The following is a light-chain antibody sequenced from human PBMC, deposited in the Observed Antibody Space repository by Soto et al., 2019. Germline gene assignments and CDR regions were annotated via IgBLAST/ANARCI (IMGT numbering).Light chain of an antibody. V-gene: IGKV3-15*01. CDR2: GAS. J-gene: IGKJ4*01. CDR1: XXVSGX. Sequence: EIVMTQSPATLSVSPXXXXTXXXXASXXVSGXLACYQQKPGQAPRLLIYGASTRATGIPARFSGSGSGTEFALTISSLQSEXXAXYXCXXXXNWPPLTFGGGTKVEIK. CDR3: XXXXNWPPLT.